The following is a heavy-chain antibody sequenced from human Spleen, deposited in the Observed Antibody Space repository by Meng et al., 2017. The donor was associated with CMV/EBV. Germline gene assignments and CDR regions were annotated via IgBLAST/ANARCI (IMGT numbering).Heavy chain of an antibody. CDR1: SISSAGYY. CDR2: IYYSGST. V-gene: IGHV4-31*02. CDR3: ARGGAVVPAADNWFDP. J-gene: IGHJ5*02. Sequence: SISSAGYYWNLIRQHPGKGLEWIGSIYYSGSTYYNPSLKSRLSISVDASKNQFSLHLSSVTAADTAVYYCARGGAVVPAADNWFDPWGQGSLVTVSS. D-gene: IGHD2-2*01.